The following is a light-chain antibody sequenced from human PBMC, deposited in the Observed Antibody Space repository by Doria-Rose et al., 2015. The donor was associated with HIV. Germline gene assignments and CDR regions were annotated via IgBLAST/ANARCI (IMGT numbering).Light chain of an antibody. Sequence: VLTQSPESLGMSLGERATLNCKSNQSLLYTSKNYLAWYQQKPGQPPKLLIYWASTRRSGVPARSSGSGSGTDFTLTISSLEAEDEAVYYCQQYYDTPSFGPGTTVDIK. CDR2: WAS. J-gene: IGKJ3*01. CDR1: QSLLYTSKNY. V-gene: IGKV4-1*01. CDR3: QQYYDTPS.